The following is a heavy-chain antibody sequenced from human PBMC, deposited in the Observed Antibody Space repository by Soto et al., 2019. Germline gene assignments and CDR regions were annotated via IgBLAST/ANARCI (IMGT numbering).Heavy chain of an antibody. CDR1: GGSISSYY. V-gene: IGHV4-59*13. Sequence: SETLSFTCTVSGGSISSYYWSLIRQRPGKGLECIGYIYYRGSTNYNPSLKSRVTISVDTSKNQFSLKLRSVTAADTAVYYCARDLRGSYDSSGYLYYYYGMAVWGQGTPVTFSS. CDR3: ARDLRGSYDSSGYLYYYYGMAV. J-gene: IGHJ6*02. D-gene: IGHD3-22*01. CDR2: IYYRGST.